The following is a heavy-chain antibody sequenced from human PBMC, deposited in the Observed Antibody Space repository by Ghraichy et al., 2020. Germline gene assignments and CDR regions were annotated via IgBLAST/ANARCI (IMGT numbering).Heavy chain of an antibody. CDR1: GGSVSSGSYY. V-gene: IGHV4-61*01. CDR3: ARSSYYYGSGSYSHFDY. D-gene: IGHD3-10*01. CDR2: IYYSGST. J-gene: IGHJ4*02. Sequence: SETLSLTCTVSGGSVSSGSYYWSWIRPPPGKGLELIGYIYYSGSTNYNPSLKSRVTISVDTSKNQFSLKLSSVTAADTAVYYCARSSYYYGSGSYSHFDYWGQGTLVTVSS.